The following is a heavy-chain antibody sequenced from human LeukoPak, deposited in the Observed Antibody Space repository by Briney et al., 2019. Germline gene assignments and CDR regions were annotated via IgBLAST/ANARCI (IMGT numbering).Heavy chain of an antibody. J-gene: IGHJ4*02. Sequence: PGGSLRLSCAASGFTFSSYAMSWVRQAPGKGLQWVAVISYDGSIKYYADSVKGRFTISRDNSQNTLFLQMNSLTTEDTAVYYCAKKRASGTTLSSFDFWGRGTLVTVSS. CDR2: ISYDGSIK. D-gene: IGHD4-17*01. CDR1: GFTFSSYA. V-gene: IGHV3-30*18. CDR3: AKKRASGTTLSSFDF.